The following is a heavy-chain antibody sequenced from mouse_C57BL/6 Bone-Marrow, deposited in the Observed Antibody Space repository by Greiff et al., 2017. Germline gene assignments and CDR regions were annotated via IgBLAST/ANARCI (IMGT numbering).Heavy chain of an antibody. J-gene: IGHJ1*02. CDR1: GYTFTDYE. Sequence: QVQLKQSGAELVRPGASVTLSCKASGYTFTDYEMHWVKQTPVHGLEWIGAIDPETGGTAYNQKFKGKAILTADKSSSTAYLDLRSLTSEDSAVFYCTRPTVVAKDDVLGTGTTVTVSS. D-gene: IGHD1-1*01. CDR2: IDPETGGT. CDR3: TRPTVVAKDDV. V-gene: IGHV1-15*01.